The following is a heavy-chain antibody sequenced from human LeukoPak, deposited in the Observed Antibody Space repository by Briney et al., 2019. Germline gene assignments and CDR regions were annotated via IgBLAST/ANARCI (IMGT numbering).Heavy chain of an antibody. D-gene: IGHD3-22*01. V-gene: IGHV3-23*01. Sequence: GGSLRLSCAASGFTFSSSAMSWVRQVPGKGLEWVSGISASGGSTNYADSVRGRFTISRDNSKNTLYLQMNSLRAEDTAVYYCARVHDYYDSSGYYYPNWFDPWGQGTLVTVSS. CDR1: GFTFSSSA. CDR2: ISASGGST. J-gene: IGHJ5*02. CDR3: ARVHDYYDSSGYYYPNWFDP.